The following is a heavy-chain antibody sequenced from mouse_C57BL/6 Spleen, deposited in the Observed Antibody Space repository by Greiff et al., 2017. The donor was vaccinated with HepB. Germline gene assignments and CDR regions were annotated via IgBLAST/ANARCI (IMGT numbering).Heavy chain of an antibody. V-gene: IGHV1-82*01. CDR2: IYPGDGDT. Sequence: VMLVESGPELVKPGASVKISCKASGYAFSSSWMNWVKQRPGKGLEWIGRIYPGDGDTKYNGKFKGKATLTADKSSSTAYMQLSSLTSEDSAVYFCAREPSTTVVAPLAMDYWGQGTSVTVSS. J-gene: IGHJ4*01. D-gene: IGHD1-1*01. CDR3: AREPSTTVVAPLAMDY. CDR1: GYAFSSSW.